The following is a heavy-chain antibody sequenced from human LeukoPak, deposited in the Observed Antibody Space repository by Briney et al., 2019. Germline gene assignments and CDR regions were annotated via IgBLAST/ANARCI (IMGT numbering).Heavy chain of an antibody. D-gene: IGHD1-26*01. CDR2: INHSGST. CDR3: ASADSGSYQNY. CDR1: GGSFSGCY. J-gene: IGHJ4*02. V-gene: IGHV4-34*01. Sequence: SETLSLTCAVYGGSFSGCYWSWIRQPPGKGLEWIGEINHSGSTNYNPSLKSRVTISVDTSKNQFSLKLSSVTAADTAVYYCASADSGSYQNYWGQGTLVTVSS.